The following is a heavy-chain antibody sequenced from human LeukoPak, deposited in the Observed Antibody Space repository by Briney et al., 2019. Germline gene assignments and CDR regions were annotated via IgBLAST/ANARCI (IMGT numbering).Heavy chain of an antibody. CDR2: IYYSGST. V-gene: IGHV4-39*01. Sequence: SSETLSLTCTVSGGSISSSSYYWGWIRQPPGKGLQWIGSIYYSGSTYYNPSLKSRVTISVDTSKNQFSLKLSSVTAADTAVYYCARLNTIVVVPAARGGFDPWGQGTLVTVSS. CDR3: ARLNTIVVVPAARGGFDP. CDR1: GGSISSSSYY. D-gene: IGHD2-2*01. J-gene: IGHJ5*02.